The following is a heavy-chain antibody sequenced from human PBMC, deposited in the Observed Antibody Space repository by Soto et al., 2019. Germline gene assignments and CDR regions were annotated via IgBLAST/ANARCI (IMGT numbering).Heavy chain of an antibody. CDR1: GFTFSDYY. CDR2: SSDSGTFT. D-gene: IGHD1-1*01. Sequence: GGSLRLSCAASGFTFSDYYISWMRQAPGKGLEWLSYSSDSGTFTRYADSVKGRFSISRDNAKNSLYLQINSLRGEDTAIYYCARSGDNYNLLDYWGQGTPVTVSS. J-gene: IGHJ4*02. V-gene: IGHV3-11*06. CDR3: ARSGDNYNLLDY.